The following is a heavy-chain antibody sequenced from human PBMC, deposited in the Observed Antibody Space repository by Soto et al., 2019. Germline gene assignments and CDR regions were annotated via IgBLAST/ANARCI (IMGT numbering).Heavy chain of an antibody. CDR3: VARLTWGDH. CDR2: ISYDGRRK. CDR1: GFSFTAYA. V-gene: IGHV3-30*14. D-gene: IGHD3-16*01. Sequence: QVQLVESGGGVVQPGKSLRLSCAASGFSFTAYAMIWVRQAPGKGQEWVSIISYDGRRKYYADSVKGRFSISRDDFKNIQYLQLNSLSPGDTAVFYCVARLTWGDHWGQGTLVTVSS. J-gene: IGHJ4*02.